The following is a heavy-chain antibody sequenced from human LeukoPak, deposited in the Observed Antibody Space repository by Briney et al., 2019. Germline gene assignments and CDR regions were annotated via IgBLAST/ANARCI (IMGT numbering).Heavy chain of an antibody. V-gene: IGHV4-34*01. CDR3: ARGTSISETGYFDY. D-gene: IGHD1-1*01. Sequence: SETLSLTCAVYGGSFSTYYWSWIRQSPGKGLEWIAEINHRGDTNYNPSVKSRVTISVDTSKNQFSLKITSLTAADTAVYYCARGTSISETGYFDYWGQGTLVTVSS. CDR2: INHRGDT. J-gene: IGHJ4*03. CDR1: GGSFSTYY.